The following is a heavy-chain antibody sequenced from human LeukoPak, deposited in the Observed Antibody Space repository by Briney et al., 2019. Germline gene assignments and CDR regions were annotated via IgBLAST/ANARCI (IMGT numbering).Heavy chain of an antibody. CDR3: ARDLVSGYYGSGSYSYYFDY. CDR1: GGSLSGYY. V-gene: IGHV4-34*01. D-gene: IGHD3-10*01. Sequence: SETLSLTCAVYGGSLSGYYWSWIRQSPGKGLEWIGEINDSGSTNYNPSLKSRVTISVDTSKNQFSLKLTSVTAADTAVYYCARDLVSGYYGSGSYSYYFDYWGQGTLVTVSS. J-gene: IGHJ4*02. CDR2: INDSGST.